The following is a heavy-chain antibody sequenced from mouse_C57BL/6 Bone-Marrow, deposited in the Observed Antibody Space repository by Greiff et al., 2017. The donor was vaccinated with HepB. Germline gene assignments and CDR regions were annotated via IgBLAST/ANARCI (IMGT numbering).Heavy chain of an antibody. CDR3: LTTVVATDY. Sequence: VQLKQSGPVLVKPGASVKMSCKASGYTFTDYYMNWVKQSHGKSLEWIGVINPYNGGTSYNQKFKGKATLTVDKSSSTAYMELNSLTSEDSAVYYCLTTVVATDYWGQGTTLTVSS. V-gene: IGHV1-19*01. J-gene: IGHJ2*01. CDR2: INPYNGGT. CDR1: GYTFTDYY. D-gene: IGHD1-1*01.